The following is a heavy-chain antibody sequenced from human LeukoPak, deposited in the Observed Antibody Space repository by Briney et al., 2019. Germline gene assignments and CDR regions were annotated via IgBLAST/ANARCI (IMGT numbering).Heavy chain of an antibody. CDR1: GFSVGSNY. CDR3: SSSSPTSYTDY. CDR2: IYSGGST. Sequence: PGGSLRLSCAASGFSVGSNYMTWVRQAPGKGLECVSVIYSGGSTYYADSVKGRFTISRHNTKNTLYLQMNSLRAEDTAVYHCSSSSPTSYTDYWGQGTLVTVSS. J-gene: IGHJ4*02. D-gene: IGHD6-13*01. V-gene: IGHV3-53*04.